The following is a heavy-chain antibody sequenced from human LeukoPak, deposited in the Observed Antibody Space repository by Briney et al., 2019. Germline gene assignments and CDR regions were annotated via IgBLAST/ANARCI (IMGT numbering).Heavy chain of an antibody. CDR1: GGTFSSYA. D-gene: IGHD2-15*01. V-gene: IGHV1-69*13. J-gene: IGHJ6*02. CDR3: ARVVRWSPYGMDV. CDR2: IIPIFGRA. Sequence: SVRVSCKASGGTFSSYAISWVRQAPGQGLECMGGIIPIFGRANYAQKFECGVTITADECTNTAYMELSNLRSEGTAVYDGARVVRWSPYGMDVWGQGAMVTVSS.